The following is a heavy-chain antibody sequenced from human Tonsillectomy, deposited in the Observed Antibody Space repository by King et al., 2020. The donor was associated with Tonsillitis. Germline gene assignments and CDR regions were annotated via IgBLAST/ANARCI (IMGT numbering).Heavy chain of an antibody. Sequence: VQLVESGGGLVQPGGSRRLSCAASGFTFSSYAMTWVRQAPGKGLEWVSVISGSGGSTYYADSVKGRFTISRDNSKNTLSLQMNSLRAEDTAVYYCAKDRYCSSTSCYTGGFDYWGQGTLVTVSS. V-gene: IGHV3-23*04. CDR1: GFTFSSYA. CDR2: ISGSGGST. D-gene: IGHD2-2*02. J-gene: IGHJ4*02. CDR3: AKDRYCSSTSCYTGGFDY.